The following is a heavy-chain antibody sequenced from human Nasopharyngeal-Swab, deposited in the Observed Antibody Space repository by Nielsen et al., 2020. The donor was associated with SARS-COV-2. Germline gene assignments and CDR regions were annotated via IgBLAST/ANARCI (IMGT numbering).Heavy chain of an antibody. Sequence: GESLKISCKGSGYSFTSYWIGWVRQMPGKGLEWMGIIYPGDSDTRYSPSFQGQVTISADKSISTAYLQWSSLKASDTAMYYCARLAGEDDFWSGYSDYYFDYWGQGTLVTVSS. V-gene: IGHV5-51*01. D-gene: IGHD3-3*01. CDR1: GYSFTSYW. CDR3: ARLAGEDDFWSGYSDYYFDY. CDR2: IYPGDSDT. J-gene: IGHJ4*02.